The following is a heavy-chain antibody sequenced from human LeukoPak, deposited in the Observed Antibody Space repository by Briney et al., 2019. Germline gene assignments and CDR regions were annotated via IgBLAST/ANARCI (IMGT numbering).Heavy chain of an antibody. J-gene: IGHJ4*02. D-gene: IGHD2-2*01. Sequence: GGFLRLSCAASGFTFSTYARFWVRQAPGKGLEYVSAISSNGQTTYYANSVKGRFTVSRDNAKNTLWLQMGSLRPEDTAVYFCARGLGYCSRTSCYPDYWGQGTLVTVSS. V-gene: IGHV3-64*01. CDR2: ISSNGQTT. CDR1: GFTFSTYA. CDR3: ARGLGYCSRTSCYPDY.